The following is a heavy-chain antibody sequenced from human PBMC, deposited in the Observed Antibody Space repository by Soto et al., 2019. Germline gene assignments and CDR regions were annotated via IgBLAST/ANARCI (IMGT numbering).Heavy chain of an antibody. V-gene: IGHV3-11*01. Sequence: QVQLVESGGGLVKPGGSLRLSCAASGFTFSDYYMSWIRQAPGKGLEWVSYISSSGSTIYYADSVKGRFTISRDNAKNSLYLQMNSLRAEDTAVYYCAREGYCSSTSCSADYYYYYMDVWGKGPRSPSP. CDR3: AREGYCSSTSCSADYYYYYMDV. CDR1: GFTFSDYY. CDR2: ISSSGSTI. D-gene: IGHD2-2*01. J-gene: IGHJ6*03.